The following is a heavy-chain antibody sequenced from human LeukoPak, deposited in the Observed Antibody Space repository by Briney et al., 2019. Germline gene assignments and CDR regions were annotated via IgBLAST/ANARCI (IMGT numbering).Heavy chain of an antibody. CDR2: ISGSGGST. CDR3: WKNYEKCGRNAFYI. J-gene: IGHJ3*02. Sequence: GGSLRLSCAASGFTFSSYAMTWVRQAPGKGLEWVSFISGSGGSTNYADSVKGRFTISRDNSKNTLYLQMNSLRAEGTAVHYCWKNYEKCGRNAFYIWGQGTLVTVSS. D-gene: IGHD1-26*01. CDR1: GFTFSSYA. V-gene: IGHV3-23*01.